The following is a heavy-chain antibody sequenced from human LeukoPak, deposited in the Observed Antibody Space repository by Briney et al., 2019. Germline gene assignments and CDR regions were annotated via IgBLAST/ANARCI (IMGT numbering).Heavy chain of an antibody. CDR3: ARGSVGTPPPFDY. J-gene: IGHJ4*02. CDR2: ISYDGSSK. Sequence: AGGSLRLSCAASGFTFSSYAIHWVRQAPGKGLDWVALISYDGSSKYYADSVKGRFTISRDSSTLYLQMNSLRTEDTAVYYCARGSVGTPPPFDYWGQGTLVTVSS. V-gene: IGHV3-30-3*01. CDR1: GFTFSSYA. D-gene: IGHD2-15*01.